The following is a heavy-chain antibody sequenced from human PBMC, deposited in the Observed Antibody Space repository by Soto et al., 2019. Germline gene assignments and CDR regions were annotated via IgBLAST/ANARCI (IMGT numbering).Heavy chain of an antibody. J-gene: IGHJ4*02. Sequence: PGGSLRLSCAASGVTFSGFAMHWVRQAPGKGLEWVAVILYDGSNRYYADSVEGRFTISRDNSKNTLYLQMNSLRVEDTAVYYCARGLAGTTHFDSWAREPWSPSPQ. CDR3: ARGLAGTTHFDS. CDR2: ILYDGSNR. CDR1: GVTFSGFA. D-gene: IGHD1-1*01. V-gene: IGHV3-30-3*01.